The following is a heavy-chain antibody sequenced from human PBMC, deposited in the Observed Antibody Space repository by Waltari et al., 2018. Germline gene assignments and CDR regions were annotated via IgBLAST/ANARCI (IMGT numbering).Heavy chain of an antibody. D-gene: IGHD2-2*01. Sequence: QVELQQWGAGVVKPSETLSLTCAVYGGTFTNYYWSWIRQPPDKGLEWIGEVNHAGSTYYNPALRSRVTISLDTSKSQFSLKLSSVTATDTAVYYCVRTLSTRIFDSWGQGALVTVSS. CDR1: GGTFTNYY. CDR3: VRTLSTRIFDS. V-gene: IGHV4-34*01. CDR2: VNHAGST. J-gene: IGHJ4*02.